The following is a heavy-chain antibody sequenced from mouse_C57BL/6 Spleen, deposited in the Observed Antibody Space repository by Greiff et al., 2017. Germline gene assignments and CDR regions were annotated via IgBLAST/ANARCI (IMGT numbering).Heavy chain of an antibody. Sequence: QVQLQQPGAELVMPGASVKLSCKASGYTFTSYWMHWVKQRPGQGLEWIGEIDPSDSYTNYNQKFKGKSTLTVDKSSSTAYMQLSSLTSEDSAVYYCARWDYYGTIPYYFDYWGQGTTLTVSS. D-gene: IGHD1-1*01. CDR3: ARWDYYGTIPYYFDY. V-gene: IGHV1-69*01. J-gene: IGHJ2*01. CDR1: GYTFTSYW. CDR2: IDPSDSYT.